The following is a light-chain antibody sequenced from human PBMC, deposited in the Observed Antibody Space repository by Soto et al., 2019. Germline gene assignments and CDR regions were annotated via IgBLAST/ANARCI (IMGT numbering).Light chain of an antibody. Sequence: IQMTQSPSTLSASVGGRVTITCRASQSINTWLAWYQQKPGKAPKLLIYRASTLESGVPSRFSGSGSGTEFTLTISSLQPDDFSTYYCQHYNTYSGTFGPGTKVDI. CDR1: QSINTW. CDR2: RAS. J-gene: IGKJ3*01. CDR3: QHYNTYSGT. V-gene: IGKV1-5*03.